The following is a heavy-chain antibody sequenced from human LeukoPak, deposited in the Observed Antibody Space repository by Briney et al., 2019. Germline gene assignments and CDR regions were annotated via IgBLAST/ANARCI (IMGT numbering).Heavy chain of an antibody. V-gene: IGHV3-66*01. CDR3: ARDSHYYGSGSYANLLFNY. CDR2: IYSGGST. CDR1: GFTASSNY. J-gene: IGHJ4*02. D-gene: IGHD3-10*01. Sequence: PGGSLRLSCAASGFTASSNYMSWVRQAPGKELEWVSVIYSGGSTYYADSVKGRFTISRDNSKNTLYLQMNSLRAEDTAVYYCARDSHYYGSGSYANLLFNYWGQGTLVTVSS.